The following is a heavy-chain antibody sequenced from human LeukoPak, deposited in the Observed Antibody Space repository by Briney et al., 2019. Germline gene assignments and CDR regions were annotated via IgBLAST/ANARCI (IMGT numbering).Heavy chain of an antibody. CDR1: GGSFSGYY. J-gene: IGHJ4*02. V-gene: IGHV4-34*01. Sequence: SETLSLTCAVYGGSFSGYYWSWIRQPPGKGLEWIGSIYYSGSTYYNPSLKSRVTISVDTSKNQFSLKLSSVTAADTAVYYCARRRLAAAVHSDYFDYWGQGTLVTVSS. CDR3: ARRRLAAAVHSDYFDY. CDR2: IYYSGST. D-gene: IGHD6-13*01.